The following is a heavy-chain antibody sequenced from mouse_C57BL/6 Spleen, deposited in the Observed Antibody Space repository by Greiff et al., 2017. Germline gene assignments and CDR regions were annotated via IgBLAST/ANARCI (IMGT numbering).Heavy chain of an antibody. V-gene: IGHV1-26*01. CDR2: INPNNGGT. J-gene: IGHJ2*01. CDR1: GYTFTDYY. CDR3: ARWGSYYFDD. D-gene: IGHD3-1*01. Sequence: EVKLQQSGPELVKPGASVKISCKASGYTFTDYYMNWVKQSHGKSLEWIGEINPNNGGTSYNQKFKGKATLTVDKSSSTAYMELRSLTSEDAAVYYCARWGSYYFDDWGQGTTLTVSS.